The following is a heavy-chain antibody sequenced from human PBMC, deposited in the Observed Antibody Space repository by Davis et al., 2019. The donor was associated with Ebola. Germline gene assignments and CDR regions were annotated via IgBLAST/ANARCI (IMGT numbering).Heavy chain of an antibody. V-gene: IGHV3-74*01. CDR1: RFTFSSHW. Sequence: ESLKISCAPSRFTFSSHWMHWVRQAPVKGLVWVSRINSDGSSTSYADSVKGRFTISRDNAKNTLYLQMNSLRAEDTAVYYCARGETLAYCGGDCYREFDYWGQGTLVTVSS. D-gene: IGHD2-21*01. J-gene: IGHJ4*02. CDR2: INSDGSST. CDR3: ARGETLAYCGGDCYREFDY.